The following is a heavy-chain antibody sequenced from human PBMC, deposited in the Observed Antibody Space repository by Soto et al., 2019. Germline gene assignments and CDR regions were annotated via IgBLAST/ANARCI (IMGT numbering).Heavy chain of an antibody. Sequence: LRLSFAASGFPFSSYAVSWVRQAPGKGLEWVSGISGSGGITYYADSVKGRFTISRDNSKNTLYLQMNSLRADDTAVYFCAKSLSASPNYFFDSWGQGTLVTVSS. J-gene: IGHJ4*02. CDR2: ISGSGGIT. V-gene: IGHV3-23*01. CDR1: GFPFSSYA. D-gene: IGHD1-1*01. CDR3: AKSLSASPNYFFDS.